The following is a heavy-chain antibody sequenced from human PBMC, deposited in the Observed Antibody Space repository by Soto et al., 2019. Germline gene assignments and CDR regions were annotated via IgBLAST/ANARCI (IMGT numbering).Heavy chain of an antibody. CDR2: ISYDGSNK. V-gene: IGHV3-30-3*01. CDR1: GFTFSSYA. CDR3: AREPSPDDSSGYYYAAY. Sequence: QSGGSLRLSCAASGFTFSSYAMHWVRQAPGKGLEWVAVISYDGSNKYYADSVKGRFTISRDNSKNTLYLQMNSLRAEDTAVYYCAREPSPDDSSGYYYAAYWGQGTLVTVSS. J-gene: IGHJ4*02. D-gene: IGHD3-22*01.